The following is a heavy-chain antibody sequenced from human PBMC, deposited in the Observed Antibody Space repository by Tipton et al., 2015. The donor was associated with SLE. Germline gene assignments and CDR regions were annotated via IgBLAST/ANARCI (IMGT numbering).Heavy chain of an antibody. CDR2: MHYSGST. CDR3: ANSLAVHPRTMY. CDR1: GGSIISNTHY. D-gene: IGHD6-19*01. V-gene: IGHV4-39*01. J-gene: IGHJ4*02. Sequence: TLSLTCTVSGGSIISNTHYWAWIRQPPGKGLEWIGNMHYSGSTYYNPSLKSRVTISVDTSKNQFSLKLNSVTAADTAVYYCANSLAVHPRTMYWGQGTLVTVSS.